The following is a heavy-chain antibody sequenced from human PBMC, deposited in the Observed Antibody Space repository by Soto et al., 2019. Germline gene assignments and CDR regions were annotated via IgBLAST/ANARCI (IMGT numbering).Heavy chain of an antibody. J-gene: IGHJ6*02. V-gene: IGHV4-61*01. CDR3: AKDYRVSEIFGVVTNYAMDV. CDR1: GAPVGRGTYY. D-gene: IGHD3-3*01. CDR2: IHYMGTT. Sequence: ETHSVTCTVCGAPVGRGTYYWSWVWKPPGRGLEWIGNIHYMGTTTYNPSLKSQVTISVDTPRNQFSLKLSSVNAADTAVYYCAKDYRVSEIFGVVTNYAMDVWGQGTTVT.